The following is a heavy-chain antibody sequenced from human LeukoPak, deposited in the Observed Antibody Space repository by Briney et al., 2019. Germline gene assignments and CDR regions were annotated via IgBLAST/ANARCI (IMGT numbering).Heavy chain of an antibody. V-gene: IGHV3-48*01. CDR2: VSGNGSTV. CDR1: GFTFSDHI. J-gene: IGHJ4*02. CDR3: VRQFAS. Sequence: GGSLGLSCAASGFTFSDHIMNWVRQLPGKRLEWVAYVSGNGSTVYYADSVKGRFTISRDNGKSSLYLQMNSLRVEDTALYYCVRQFASWGQGTLVTVSS.